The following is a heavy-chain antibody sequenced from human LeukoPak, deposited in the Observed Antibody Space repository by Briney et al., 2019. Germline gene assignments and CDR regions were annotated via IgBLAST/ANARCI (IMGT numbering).Heavy chain of an antibody. CDR1: GFTFSSDW. J-gene: IGHJ6*03. V-gene: IGHV3-7*01. CDR2: IKQDGSEK. CDR3: ARDSKMYYDFWSGSDFYYYYYMDV. D-gene: IGHD3-3*01. Sequence: GGSLRLSCAASGFTFSSDWMSWVRQAPGKGLEWVANIKQDGSEKYYVDSVKGRFTISRDNAKNSLYLQMNSLRAEDTAVYYCARDSKMYYDFWSGSDFYYYYYMDVWGKGTTVTVSS.